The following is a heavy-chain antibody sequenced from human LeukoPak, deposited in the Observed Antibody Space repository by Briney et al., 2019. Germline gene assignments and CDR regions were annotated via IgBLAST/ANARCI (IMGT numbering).Heavy chain of an antibody. J-gene: IGHJ4*02. CDR2: ISAYNGNT. D-gene: IGHD2-2*03. Sequence: GASVKVSCKASGYTFTSYGISWVRQAPGQGLEWMGWISAYNGNTNYAQKLQGRVTMTTDTSTSTAYMELRSLRSDDTAVYYCARDGMDIVVVPAAPTSHFDYWGQGTLVTVSS. CDR1: GYTFTSYG. CDR3: ARDGMDIVVVPAAPTSHFDY. V-gene: IGHV1-18*01.